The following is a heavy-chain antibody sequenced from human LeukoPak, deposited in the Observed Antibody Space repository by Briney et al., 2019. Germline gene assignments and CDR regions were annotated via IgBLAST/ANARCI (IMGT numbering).Heavy chain of an antibody. J-gene: IGHJ6*04. V-gene: IGHV4-59*01. CDR1: GGSISDYY. D-gene: IGHD3-3*01. Sequence: PSETLSLTCTVSGGSISDYYWSWIRQSPGKGLEWIGYIYHSGTTNYIPSLKSRVTISVDTSKNQFSLKLSYVTAADTAVYYRARATNYDLWSAYYHHMDVWGKGTTVTVSS. CDR3: ARATNYDLWSAYYHHMDV. CDR2: IYHSGTT.